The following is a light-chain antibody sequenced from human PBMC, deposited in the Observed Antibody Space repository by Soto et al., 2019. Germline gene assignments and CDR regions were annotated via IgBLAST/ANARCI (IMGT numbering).Light chain of an antibody. CDR2: DVY. J-gene: IGLJ1*01. CDR1: SSDVGCYNF. Sequence: QSAVPRPASVSRSRGQPITISCTGTSSDVGCYNFVSWYQQHPGTAPKLMIYDVYNRPSGVSDRFSGSKSGNTASLTISGLQAEDEADYYCSSYTSSGTLVFGTGTKVTVL. CDR3: SSYTSSGTLV. V-gene: IGLV2-14*03.